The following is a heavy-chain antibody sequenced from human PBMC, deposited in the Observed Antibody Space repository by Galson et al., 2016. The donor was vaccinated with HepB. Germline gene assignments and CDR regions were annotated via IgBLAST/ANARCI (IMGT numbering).Heavy chain of an antibody. Sequence: SLRLSCAASGFTFSTYTMTWVRQAPGKGLEWVSSISRSSSSIHYADSVKGRFTISRDNAKNSLYLQMNSLRAEDTAVFYCARDCSSPSCYGGYFDYWGQGTPVTVSS. D-gene: IGHD2-2*01. J-gene: IGHJ4*02. CDR3: ARDCSSPSCYGGYFDY. CDR2: ISRSSSSI. CDR1: GFTFSTYT. V-gene: IGHV3-21*01.